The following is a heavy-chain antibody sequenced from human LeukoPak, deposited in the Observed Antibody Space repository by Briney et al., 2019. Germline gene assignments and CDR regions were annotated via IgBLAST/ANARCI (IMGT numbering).Heavy chain of an antibody. Sequence: GSLRLSCAASGFIFSSYGMHWVRQAPGKGLEWVAFIQNDGSNKYYADSVKGRFTISRDNSKNTLYLQMNSLRAEDTAVYYCAKLLSNSGRFLYWGQGTLVTVSS. CDR2: IQNDGSNK. CDR1: GFIFSSYG. J-gene: IGHJ4*02. V-gene: IGHV3-30*02. CDR3: AKLLSNSGRFLY. D-gene: IGHD4-23*01.